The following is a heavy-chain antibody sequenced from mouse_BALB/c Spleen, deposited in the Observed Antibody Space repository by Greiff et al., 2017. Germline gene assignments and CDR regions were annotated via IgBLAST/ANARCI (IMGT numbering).Heavy chain of an antibody. V-gene: IGHV5-6-5*01. CDR3: ARGRGGYDVGYCFDY. CDR2: ISSGGST. Sequence: DVMLVESGGGLVKPGGSLKLSCAASGFTFSSYAMSWVRQTPEKRLEWVASISSGGSTYYPDSVKGRFTISRDNARNILYLQMCSLRSEDTAMYYCARGRGGYDVGYCFDYWGQGTTLTVSS. D-gene: IGHD2-2*01. J-gene: IGHJ2*01. CDR1: GFTFSSYA.